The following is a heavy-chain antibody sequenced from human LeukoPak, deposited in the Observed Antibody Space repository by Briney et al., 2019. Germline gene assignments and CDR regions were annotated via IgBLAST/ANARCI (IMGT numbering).Heavy chain of an antibody. V-gene: IGHV4-61*05. CDR1: GGSISSSSYY. CDR2: IYYSGST. CDR3: ARATYYSDSTGYSYYNYYYMDV. Sequence: SETLSLTCTVSGGSISSSSYYWGWIRQPPGKGLEWIGYIYYSGSTNYNPSLKSRVTISVDTSNKQVSLKLNSGTAADTAVYYCARATYYSDSTGYSYYNYYYMDVWGKGTTVTVSS. D-gene: IGHD3-22*01. J-gene: IGHJ6*03.